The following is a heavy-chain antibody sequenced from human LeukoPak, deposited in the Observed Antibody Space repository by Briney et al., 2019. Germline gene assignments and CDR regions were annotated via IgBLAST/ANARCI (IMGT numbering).Heavy chain of an antibody. V-gene: IGHV3-72*01. J-gene: IGHJ6*03. CDR1: GFTFSDHY. CDR2: TRNKANRYTT. D-gene: IGHD6-13*01. Sequence: GGSVRLSCAASGFTFSDHYMDWVRQAPGKGLEWVGRTRNKANRYTTEYAASVKGRFTISRDDSKNSLYLQMNSLKTEDTAVYYCARSTYSSSWPKPNYYYYYMDVWGKGTTVTVSS. CDR3: ARSTYSSSWPKPNYYYYYMDV.